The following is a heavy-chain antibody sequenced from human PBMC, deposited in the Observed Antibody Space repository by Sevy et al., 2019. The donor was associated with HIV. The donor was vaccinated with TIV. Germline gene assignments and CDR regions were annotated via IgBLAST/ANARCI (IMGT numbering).Heavy chain of an antibody. J-gene: IGHJ4*02. CDR1: GFSLDDYG. D-gene: IGHD4-4*01. CDR3: ARGRNFYLDY. V-gene: IGHV1-18*04. Sequence: ASVKVSCKTSGFSLDDYGVAWVRQAPGQGFEWIGWVIARHGVTNYAQKVEGRVTMTTDSSKKTVYLDLRSLTSADTAIYYCARGRNFYLDYWAQGSRVTVSS. CDR2: VIARHGVT.